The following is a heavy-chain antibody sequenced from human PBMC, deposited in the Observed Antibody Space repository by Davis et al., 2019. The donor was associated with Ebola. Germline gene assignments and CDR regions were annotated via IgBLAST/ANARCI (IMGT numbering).Heavy chain of an antibody. CDR2: INPHNGNR. D-gene: IGHD1-1*01. V-gene: IGHV1-18*04. Sequence: AASVKVSCKASGYTFTSYGITWVRQAPGQGLEWMGWINPHNGNRNYAQNVQGRVAMTTDTSTNTAYMEVGSLRSDDTAVYYCARAQFPTTSDHWGQGTLVTVSS. CDR1: GYTFTSYG. J-gene: IGHJ4*02. CDR3: ARAQFPTTSDH.